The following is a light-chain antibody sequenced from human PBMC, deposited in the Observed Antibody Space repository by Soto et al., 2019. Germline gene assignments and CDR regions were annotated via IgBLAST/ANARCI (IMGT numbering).Light chain of an antibody. CDR1: QGVSSSY. CDR2: DAS. Sequence: EIVLTQSPATLSLSPGERATLSCGASQGVSSSYLAWYQQKPGLAPTLLIYDASSRATGIPDRFSGSGSGTDFALPISRLEPQDFAVYYCQQYGSSPSITFGQGTRLEIK. CDR3: QQYGSSPSIT. J-gene: IGKJ5*01. V-gene: IGKV3D-20*01.